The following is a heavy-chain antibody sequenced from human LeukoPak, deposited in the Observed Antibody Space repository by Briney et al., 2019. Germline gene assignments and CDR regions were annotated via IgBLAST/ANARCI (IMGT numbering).Heavy chain of an antibody. J-gene: IGHJ4*02. D-gene: IGHD1-26*01. Sequence: HPGGSLRLSCAASGFTLSSYAVTWVRQPPGKGLEWVSAISGTGATIFYADSVKGRFTVSRDNSKNTLYLQLSSLRAEDTAVYYCAKDRQTVGTTLVGDFDSWGQGTLVTVSS. CDR2: ISGTGATI. CDR3: AKDRQTVGTTLVGDFDS. V-gene: IGHV3-23*01. CDR1: GFTLSSYA.